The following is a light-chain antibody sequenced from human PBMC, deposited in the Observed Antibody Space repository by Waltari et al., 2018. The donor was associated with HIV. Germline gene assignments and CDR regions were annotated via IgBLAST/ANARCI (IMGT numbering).Light chain of an antibody. CDR3: CSYAGSRGVV. Sequence: QSALTQPASVSGSPGQSIPISCTGTRSDVGSYNLVSWYQHHPHKAPQVVIYEVTKRPSGVSNRFSGSKSGNTASLTISGLQAEDESDYYCCSYAGSRGVVFGGGTKLTVL. V-gene: IGLV2-23*02. J-gene: IGLJ2*01. CDR1: RSDVGSYNL. CDR2: EVT.